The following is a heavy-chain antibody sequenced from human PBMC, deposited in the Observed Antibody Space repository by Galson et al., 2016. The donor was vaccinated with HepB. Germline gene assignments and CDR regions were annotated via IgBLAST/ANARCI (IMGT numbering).Heavy chain of an antibody. CDR3: AKERLVRRIFDH. CDR2: ISTRRTT. Sequence: SLRLSCAASGSVFSNFGLSWVRQAPGKGLEWVASISTRRTTYYSDSVQGRFTTSRDNSNNTLYLQMNGLRAEDTAVYYCAKERLVRRIFDHWGQGTLLTVSS. D-gene: IGHD1-1*01. CDR1: GSVFSNFG. J-gene: IGHJ4*02. V-gene: IGHV3-23*01.